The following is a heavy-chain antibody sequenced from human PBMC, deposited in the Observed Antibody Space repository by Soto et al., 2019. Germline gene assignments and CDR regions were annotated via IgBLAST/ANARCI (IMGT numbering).Heavy chain of an antibody. CDR1: GYSISSGYY. CDR2: IYHSGST. D-gene: IGHD3-10*01. J-gene: IGHJ4*01. CDR3: ARDSGYGSGTSVNHYLDY. Sequence: SETVSLTCAVSGYSISSGYYWGWIRQPPGKGLEWIGSIYHSGSTYYNPSLKSRVTISVDTSKNQFSLKLSSVTAADTAVYYCARDSGYGSGTSVNHYLDYWGYGTLVTVSS. V-gene: IGHV4-38-2*02.